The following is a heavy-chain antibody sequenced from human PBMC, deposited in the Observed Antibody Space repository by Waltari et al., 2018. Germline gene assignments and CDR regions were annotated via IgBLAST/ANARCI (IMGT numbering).Heavy chain of an antibody. J-gene: IGHJ4*02. CDR2: IIPILGIA. CDR1: GGTFSSYT. Sequence: QVQLVQSGAEVKKPGSSVKVSCKASGGTFSSYTISWVRQAPGQGLEWMGRIIPILGIANYAQKFDGRVTITADKSTSTAYMELSSLRSEDTAVYYCASHLYDRSGMHWGQGTLVTVSS. V-gene: IGHV1-69*02. CDR3: ASHLYDRSGMH. D-gene: IGHD3-22*01.